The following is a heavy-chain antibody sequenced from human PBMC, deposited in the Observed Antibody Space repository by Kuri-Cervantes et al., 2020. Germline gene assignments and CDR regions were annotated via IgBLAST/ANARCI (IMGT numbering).Heavy chain of an antibody. J-gene: IGHJ4*02. D-gene: IGHD5-24*01. CDR1: GFTFSDYY. CDR2: ISSSGSTI. Sequence: GESLKISCAASGFTFSDYYMSWIRQAPGKGLEWVSYISSSGSTIYYADSVKGRFTISRDNAKNSLYLQMNSLRAEGTAVYYCARVLESWYLDYWGQGTLVTVSS. CDR3: ARVLESWYLDY. V-gene: IGHV3-11*01.